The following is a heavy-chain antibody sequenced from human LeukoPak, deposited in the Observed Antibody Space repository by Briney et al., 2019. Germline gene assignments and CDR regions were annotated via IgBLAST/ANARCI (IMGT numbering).Heavy chain of an antibody. J-gene: IGHJ4*02. V-gene: IGHV4-39*01. CDR2: IYYSGST. CDR1: GGSVSSGSYY. CDR3: ARHIQAETVVKDIDY. D-gene: IGHD4-23*01. Sequence: SETLSLTCTVSGGSVSSGSYYWSWIRQPPGEGLEWIGSIYYSGSTYYNPSLKSRVTISVDTSKNQFSLKLSSVTAADTAVYYCARHIQAETVVKDIDYWGQGTLVTVSS.